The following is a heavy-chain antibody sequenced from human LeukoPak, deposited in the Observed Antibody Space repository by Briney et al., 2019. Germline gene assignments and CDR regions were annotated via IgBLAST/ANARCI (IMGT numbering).Heavy chain of an antibody. CDR1: GFTFSSYS. D-gene: IGHD1-26*01. CDR3: ARAGSEEYYFDY. Sequence: GGSLRLSCAASGFTFSSYSMNWVRQAPGKGLEWVSSISSSSYIYYADSVKGRFTISRDNAKNSLYLQMNSLRAEDTAVYYCARAGSEEYYFDYWGQGTLVTVSS. J-gene: IGHJ4*02. CDR2: ISSSSYI. V-gene: IGHV3-21*01.